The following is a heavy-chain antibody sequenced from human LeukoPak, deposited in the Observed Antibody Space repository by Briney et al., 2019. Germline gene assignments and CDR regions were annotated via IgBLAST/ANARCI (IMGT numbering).Heavy chain of an antibody. J-gene: IGHJ4*02. Sequence: GGTLRLSCAASGFTFSSSAMSWVRQAPGKGLEWVSSISGSGDSTYYADSVKGRFTISRDNSKNTLYLPMTSLRVEDAAVYYCARAPVTSCRGAYCYPFDYWGQGTLVTVSS. CDR1: GFTFSSSA. CDR3: ARAPVTSCRGAYCYPFDY. D-gene: IGHD2-21*01. CDR2: ISGSGDST. V-gene: IGHV3-23*01.